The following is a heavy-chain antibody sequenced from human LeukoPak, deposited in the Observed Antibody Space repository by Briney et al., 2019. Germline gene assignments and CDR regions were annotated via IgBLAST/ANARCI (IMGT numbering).Heavy chain of an antibody. D-gene: IGHD6-19*01. V-gene: IGHV1-18*01. CDR1: GYTFTSYG. J-gene: IGHJ4*02. Sequence: GASVKVSCKASGYTFTSYGISWVRQAPGQGLEWMGWISAYNGNTNYAQKLQGRVTMTTDTSTSTAYMELRSLRSDDTAVYYCARDPRGGISLIAVAGKFDYWGQGTLVTVSS. CDR3: ARDPRGGISLIAVAGKFDY. CDR2: ISAYNGNT.